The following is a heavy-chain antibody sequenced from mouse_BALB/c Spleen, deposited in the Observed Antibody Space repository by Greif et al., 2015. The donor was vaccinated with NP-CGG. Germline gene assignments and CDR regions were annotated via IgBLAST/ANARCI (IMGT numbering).Heavy chain of an antibody. J-gene: IGHJ4*01. Sequence: VQLVESGSVLVRPGASVKLSCKASGYTFTSSWVHWAKQRPGQGLEWIGEIHPNSGNTNYNEKFKGKATLTVDTSSSTAYVDLSSLTSEDSAVYYCARESYGYDYAMDYWGQGTSVTVSS. CDR3: ARESYGYDYAMDY. D-gene: IGHD1-2*01. CDR2: IHPNSGNT. V-gene: IGHV1S130*01. CDR1: GYTFTSSW.